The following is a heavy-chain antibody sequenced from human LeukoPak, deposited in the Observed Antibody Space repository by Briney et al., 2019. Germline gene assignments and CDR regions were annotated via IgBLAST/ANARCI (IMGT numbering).Heavy chain of an antibody. CDR1: GFTFSSYE. CDR2: ISSSGSTI. CDR3: AELGITMIGGV. D-gene: IGHD3-10*02. J-gene: IGHJ6*04. V-gene: IGHV3-48*03. Sequence: GGSLRLSCAASGFTFSSYEMNWVRQAPGKGLEWVSYISSSGSTIYYADSVKGRFTISRDNAKNSLYLQMNSLRAEHTAVYYCAELGITMIGGVWGKGTTVTISS.